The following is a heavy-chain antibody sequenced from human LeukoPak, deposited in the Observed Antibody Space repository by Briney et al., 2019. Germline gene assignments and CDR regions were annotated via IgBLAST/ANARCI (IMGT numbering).Heavy chain of an antibody. J-gene: IGHJ4*02. CDR2: IYYSGST. D-gene: IGHD6-19*01. Sequence: SETLSLXCTVSGGSISSSSYYWAWIRQPPGKGLEWIGSIYYSGSTYYNPSLKSRVTISVDTSKNQFSLKLTSVTAADTAVYFCARTYSSGWYPKRWGQGTLVTVSS. CDR1: GGSISSSSYY. CDR3: ARTYSSGWYPKR. V-gene: IGHV4-39*01.